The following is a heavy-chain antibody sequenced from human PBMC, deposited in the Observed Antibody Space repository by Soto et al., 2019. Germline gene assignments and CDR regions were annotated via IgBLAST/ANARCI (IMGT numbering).Heavy chain of an antibody. J-gene: IGHJ5*02. V-gene: IGHV3-23*01. Sequence: SLRLSCAASGFTFSSYAMSWALQAPGKGLEWVSAISGSGGSTYYADSVKGRFTISRDNSKNTLYLQMNSLRAEDTAVYYCAKGTLFNWFDPWGQGTLVTVSS. CDR3: AKGTLFNWFDP. CDR2: ISGSGGST. CDR1: GFTFSSYA.